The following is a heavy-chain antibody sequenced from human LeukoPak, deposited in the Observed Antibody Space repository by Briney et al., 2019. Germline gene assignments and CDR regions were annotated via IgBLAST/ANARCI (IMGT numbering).Heavy chain of an antibody. Sequence: ASVKVSCKVSGYTLTELSMHWVRQAPGKGLEWMGGFDPEDGETIYAQKFQGRVTMTRDTSTSTVYMELSSLRSEDTAVYYCARGATKAVAGTFDYWGQGTLVTVSS. J-gene: IGHJ4*02. V-gene: IGHV1-24*01. D-gene: IGHD6-19*01. CDR2: FDPEDGET. CDR1: GYTLTELS. CDR3: ARGATKAVAGTFDY.